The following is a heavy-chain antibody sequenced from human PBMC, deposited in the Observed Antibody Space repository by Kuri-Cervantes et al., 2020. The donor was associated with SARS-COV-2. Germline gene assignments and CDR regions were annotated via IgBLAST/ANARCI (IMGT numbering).Heavy chain of an antibody. J-gene: IGHJ4*02. Sequence: GGSLRLSCAVSGFTFTSHAMHWVRQAPGKGLEWVALISYDGSNKFYADSVKGRFTISRDNSKNTLYLQMNSLRAEDTAVYYCARDGYFDWLFQGDYFDYWGQGTLVTVSS. CDR1: GFTFTSHA. CDR2: ISYDGSNK. CDR3: ARDGYFDWLFQGDYFDY. D-gene: IGHD3-9*01. V-gene: IGHV3-30*03.